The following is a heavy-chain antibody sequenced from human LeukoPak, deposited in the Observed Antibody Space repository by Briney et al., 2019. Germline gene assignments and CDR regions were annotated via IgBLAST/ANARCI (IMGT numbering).Heavy chain of an antibody. CDR1: GGSISSYY. D-gene: IGHD6-19*01. Sequence: PSETLSLTCTDPGGSISSYYWSWIRQPPGKGLEWIGYIYYSGSTNYNPSLKSRVTISVDTSKNQFSLKLSSVTAADTAVYYCARHFSLWRQWLVHAFDTWGQGTMVTVSS. J-gene: IGHJ3*02. CDR3: ARHFSLWRQWLVHAFDT. V-gene: IGHV4-59*08. CDR2: IYYSGST.